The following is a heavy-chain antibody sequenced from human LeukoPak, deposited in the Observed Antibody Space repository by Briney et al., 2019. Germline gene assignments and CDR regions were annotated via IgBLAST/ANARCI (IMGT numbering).Heavy chain of an antibody. CDR1: GFTFSSYG. Sequence: GRSLRLSCAASGFTFSSYGMHWVRQAPGKGLEWVAVISYDGSNKYYADSVKGRFTISRDNSKNTLYLQMNSLRAEDTAVYYCAKDGGDTALVPMYDFDYWGQGTLVTVSS. CDR2: ISYDGSNK. V-gene: IGHV3-30*18. D-gene: IGHD5-18*01. J-gene: IGHJ4*02. CDR3: AKDGGDTALVPMYDFDY.